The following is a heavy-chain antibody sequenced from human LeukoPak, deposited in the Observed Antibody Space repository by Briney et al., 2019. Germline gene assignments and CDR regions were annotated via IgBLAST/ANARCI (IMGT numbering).Heavy chain of an antibody. Sequence: GGSLRLSCAASKFTFSHYGMHWVRQAPGKGLEWVAVIWNDGSNKYYSDSVKGRFTVSRDNSKKSLYLQMNSLRAEDTAVYYCARDFWGAYRVDYFDCWGQGTLVTVSS. CDR2: IWNDGSNK. V-gene: IGHV3-33*01. CDR1: KFTFSHYG. J-gene: IGHJ4*02. D-gene: IGHD3-3*01. CDR3: ARDFWGAYRVDYFDC.